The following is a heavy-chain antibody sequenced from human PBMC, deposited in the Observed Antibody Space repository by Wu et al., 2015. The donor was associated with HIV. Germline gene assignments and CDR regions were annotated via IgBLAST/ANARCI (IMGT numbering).Heavy chain of an antibody. CDR3: ARDDVLGTSFDY. D-gene: IGHD3-16*01. J-gene: IGHJ4*02. CDR1: GGTFKSFA. Sequence: QAQLVQFGDEVKKPGSSVKVACKASGGTFKSFAISWVRQAPGQGLEWMGGITPLFGTTNYAQKFQGRVTITADESTSTGYMELNSLNSDDTAVYYCARDDVLGTSFDYWGQGTLVTVSS. CDR2: ITPLFGTT. V-gene: IGHV1-69*12.